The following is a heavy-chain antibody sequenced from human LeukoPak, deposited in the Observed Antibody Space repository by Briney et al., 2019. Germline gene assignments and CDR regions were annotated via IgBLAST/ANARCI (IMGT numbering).Heavy chain of an antibody. CDR2: ISSSGSTI. V-gene: IGHV3-48*03. D-gene: IGHD3-16*01. CDR3: ARVTLGFGFGAFDI. Sequence: PGGSLRLSCAASGFTFSSYEMNWVRQAPGKGLEWVSYISSSGSTIYYADSVKGRFTISRDNAKNSLYLQMNSLRAEDTAVYYCARVTLGFGFGAFDIWGQGTMVTVSS. CDR1: GFTFSSYE. J-gene: IGHJ3*02.